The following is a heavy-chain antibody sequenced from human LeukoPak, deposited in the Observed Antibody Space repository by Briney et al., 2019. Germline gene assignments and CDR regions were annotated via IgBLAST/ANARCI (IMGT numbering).Heavy chain of an antibody. CDR3: ARGDYYDSSGWIDP. V-gene: IGHV3-11*01. D-gene: IGHD3-22*01. CDR2: ISSSGSTI. Sequence: GGSLRLSCAASGFSFRNYWMSWVRQAPGKGLEWVSYISSSGSTIYYADSVKGRFTISRDNAKNSLYLQMNSLRAEDTAVYYCARGDYYDSSGWIDPWGQGTLVTVSS. CDR1: GFSFRNYW. J-gene: IGHJ5*02.